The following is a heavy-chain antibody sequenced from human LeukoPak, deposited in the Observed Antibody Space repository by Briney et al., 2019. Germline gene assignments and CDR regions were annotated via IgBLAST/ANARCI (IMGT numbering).Heavy chain of an antibody. Sequence: SETLSLTCTVSGGSISSGAYYWSWIRQPPGKGLEWIGYVYYSGSTYYNPSLKSRVTISVDTSENQFSLKLSSVTAADTAVYYCARDAGSSWYENAFDIWGQGTMVTVSS. J-gene: IGHJ3*02. D-gene: IGHD6-13*01. V-gene: IGHV4-30-4*01. CDR3: ARDAGSSWYENAFDI. CDR1: GGSISSGAYY. CDR2: VYYSGST.